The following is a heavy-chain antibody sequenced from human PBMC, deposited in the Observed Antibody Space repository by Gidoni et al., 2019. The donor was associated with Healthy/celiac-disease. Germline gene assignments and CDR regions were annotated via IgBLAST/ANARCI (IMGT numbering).Heavy chain of an antibody. CDR2: ISNTGRTT. Sequence: EVQLVESGGGLVQPGGSLRLSCAASGFTFSSYEMNWVRQAPGKGLEWVSYISNTGRTTYYADSVKGRFTISRDNAKNSLYLQMNSLRAEDTAVYYCARAPRSITMVRGPFDPWGQGTLVTVSS. D-gene: IGHD3-10*01. CDR1: GFTFSSYE. CDR3: ARAPRSITMVRGPFDP. V-gene: IGHV3-48*03. J-gene: IGHJ5*02.